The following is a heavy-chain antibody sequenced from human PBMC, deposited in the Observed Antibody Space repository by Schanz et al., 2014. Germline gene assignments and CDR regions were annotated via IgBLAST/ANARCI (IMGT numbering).Heavy chain of an antibody. CDR1: GXTFSTXX. CDR3: XKDLQRELLRDDHYYGXXV. CDR2: IWXDANNK. Sequence: VVQPGRSLRXXCAVSGXTFSTXXMNWVRXXXXKGLEWVAFIWXDANNKNYADTMKGPXTISRDNSKNAVXLQMNSLRSEDTAVXYCXKDLQRELLRDDHYYGXXVWGQGTTXXVSS. V-gene: IGHV3-30*02. J-gene: IGHJ6*02. D-gene: IGHD1-26*01.